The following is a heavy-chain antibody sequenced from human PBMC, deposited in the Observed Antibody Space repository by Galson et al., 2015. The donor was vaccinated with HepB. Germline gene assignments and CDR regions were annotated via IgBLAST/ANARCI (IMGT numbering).Heavy chain of an antibody. Sequence: SLRLSCAASGFTFRSYGMHWVRQAPGKGLDWVAVISYDGSNRYYPDSVKGRFTISRDNSKNTLYLQMNSLSAEDTAVYYCAKDHRIFGIGEIDYWGQGTLVTVSS. CDR3: AKDHRIFGIGEIDY. CDR2: ISYDGSNR. D-gene: IGHD3-3*02. CDR1: GFTFRSYG. V-gene: IGHV3-30*18. J-gene: IGHJ4*02.